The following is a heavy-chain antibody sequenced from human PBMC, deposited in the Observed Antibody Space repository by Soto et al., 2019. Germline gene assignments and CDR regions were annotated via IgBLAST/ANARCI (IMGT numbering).Heavy chain of an antibody. J-gene: IGHJ4*02. CDR1: GFTFSIYG. D-gene: IGHD4-17*01. Sequence: QVQLVESGGGVVQPGRSLRLSCAASGFTFSIYGMHWVRQAPGEGLEWVAVISYDGSTKYYADSVKGRFAISRDNSKNTLYLQMNSLRAEDTAVFYCAKGFYDYGDYLPCDYWGQGTLVTVSS. V-gene: IGHV3-30*18. CDR3: AKGFYDYGDYLPCDY. CDR2: ISYDGSTK.